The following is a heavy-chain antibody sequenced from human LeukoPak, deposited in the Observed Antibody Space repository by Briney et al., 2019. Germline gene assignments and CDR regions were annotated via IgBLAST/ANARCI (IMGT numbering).Heavy chain of an antibody. V-gene: IGHV6-1*01. Sequence: SQTLSLTCAISGDSVSSNSAAWIWIRQSPSRGLEWLRRTYYRSKWYNDYAVSVKSRITINPDTSKNQFSLQLNSVTPEDTAVYYCSRDRRPSSSWSHDAFDIWGQGTMVTVSS. J-gene: IGHJ3*02. D-gene: IGHD6-13*01. CDR1: GDSVSSNSAA. CDR3: SRDRRPSSSWSHDAFDI. CDR2: TYYRSKWYN.